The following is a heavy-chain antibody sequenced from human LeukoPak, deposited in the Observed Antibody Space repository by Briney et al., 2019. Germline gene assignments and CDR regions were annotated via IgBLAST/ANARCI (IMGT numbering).Heavy chain of an antibody. CDR2: IYSGGST. J-gene: IGHJ4*02. CDR3: ARPYDSSGYYPDY. V-gene: IGHV3-66*01. CDR1: GFTVSSNY. Sequence: GGSLRLSCAASGFTVSSNYMSWVRQAPGKGLKWVSVIYSGGSTYYADSVKGRFTISRDNSKNTLYLQMNSLRAEDTAVYYCARPYDSSGYYPDYWGQGTLVTVSS. D-gene: IGHD3-22*01.